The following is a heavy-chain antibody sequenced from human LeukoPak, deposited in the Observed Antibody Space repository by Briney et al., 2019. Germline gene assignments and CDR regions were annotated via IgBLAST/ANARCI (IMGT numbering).Heavy chain of an antibody. D-gene: IGHD6-19*01. J-gene: IGHJ4*02. V-gene: IGHV4-39*07. Sequence: LSETLSLTCTVSGGSISSSSSYWGWIRQPPGKGLEWIGSIYDSGSTYCDPSLKSRVTMSIDTSKNQFSLKLSSVTAADTAVYYCARVVAGKFYWGQGTLVTVSS. CDR3: ARVVAGKFY. CDR1: GGSISSSSSY. CDR2: IYDSGST.